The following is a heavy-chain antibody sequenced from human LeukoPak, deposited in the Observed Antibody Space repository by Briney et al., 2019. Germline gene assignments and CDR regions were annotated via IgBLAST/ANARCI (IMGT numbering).Heavy chain of an antibody. Sequence: GGSLRLSCAASGFTVSSNYMSWVRQAPGKGLEWVSYISSRSIYINYADSVKGRFTISRDNAKNSLYLQMDSLRDEDTAVYYCARDKGGSYYYANDYWGHGSLVTVSS. V-gene: IGHV3-21*01. CDR1: GFTVSSNY. CDR3: ARDKGGSYYYANDY. D-gene: IGHD3-10*01. J-gene: IGHJ4*01. CDR2: ISSRSIYI.